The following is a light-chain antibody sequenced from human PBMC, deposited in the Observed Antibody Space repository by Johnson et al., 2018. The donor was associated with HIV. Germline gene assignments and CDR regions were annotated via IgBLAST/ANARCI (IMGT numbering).Light chain of an antibody. V-gene: IGLV1-51*02. CDR3: GTWDSSLSAYNYV. Sequence: VLAQPPSVSAAPGQKVTISCSGSSSNIGNNYVSWYQQLPGTAPKLLIYENNKRPSGIPDRFSGSKSGTSATLGITGLQTGDEADYYCGTWDSSLSAYNYVFGTGTKVTVL. CDR2: ENN. CDR1: SSNIGNNY. J-gene: IGLJ1*01.